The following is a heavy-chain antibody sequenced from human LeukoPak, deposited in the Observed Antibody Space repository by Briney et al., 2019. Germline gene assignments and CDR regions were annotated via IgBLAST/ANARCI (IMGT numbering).Heavy chain of an antibody. D-gene: IGHD5-18*01. Sequence: GGSLRLSCAASGFTFSSYSMNWVRQAPGKGLEWVSVISGSGGSTHYADSVKGRFTISRDNSKNTLYLQMNSLRAEDTAVYYCATTIGGYNYGPSFDYWGQGTLVTVSS. J-gene: IGHJ4*02. CDR1: GFTFSSYS. CDR2: ISGSGGST. V-gene: IGHV3-23*01. CDR3: ATTIGGYNYGPSFDY.